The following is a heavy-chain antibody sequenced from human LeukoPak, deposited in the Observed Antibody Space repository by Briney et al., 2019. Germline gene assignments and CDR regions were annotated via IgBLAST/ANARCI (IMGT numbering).Heavy chain of an antibody. CDR2: IYYSGST. V-gene: IGHV4-39*07. D-gene: IGHD5-18*01. Sequence: SETLSLTCTVSGGSISSSSYYWGWLRQPPGKGLEWIGSIYYSGSTYYNPSLKSRVTISVDTSKNQFSLKLSSVTAADTAVYYCAGGYSYGYDYWGQGTLVTVSS. CDR3: AGGYSYGYDY. CDR1: GGSISSSSYY. J-gene: IGHJ4*02.